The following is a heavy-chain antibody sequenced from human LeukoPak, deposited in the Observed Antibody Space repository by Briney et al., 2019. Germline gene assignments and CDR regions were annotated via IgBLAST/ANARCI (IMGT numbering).Heavy chain of an antibody. Sequence: GGSLRLSCAASGFTFSNAWTSWVRQAPGKGLEWVGRIKSKTDGGTTDYAAPVKGRFTISRDDSKNTLYLQMNSLKTEDTAVYYCTTDGVNNYDFWSGYYDYWGQGTLVTVSS. J-gene: IGHJ4*02. CDR2: IKSKTDGGTT. CDR1: GFTFSNAW. V-gene: IGHV3-15*01. D-gene: IGHD3-3*01. CDR3: TTDGVNNYDFWSGYYDY.